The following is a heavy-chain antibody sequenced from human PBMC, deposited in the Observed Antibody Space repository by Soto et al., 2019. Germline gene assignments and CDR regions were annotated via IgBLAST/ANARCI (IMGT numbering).Heavy chain of an antibody. CDR1: GYTFTSYG. CDR2: ISAYNGNT. Sequence: QVQLVQSGAEVKKPGASVKVSCKASGYTFTSYGISWVRQAPGQGLEWMGWISAYNGNTNYAQKLQGRVTMTTDTSPNTPYMELRSLRSDDTAVYYCARALYYYDRCGYYGPDDYYGMDVWGPGTTVTVSS. D-gene: IGHD3-22*01. V-gene: IGHV1-18*01. CDR3: ARALYYYDRCGYYGPDDYYGMDV. J-gene: IGHJ6*02.